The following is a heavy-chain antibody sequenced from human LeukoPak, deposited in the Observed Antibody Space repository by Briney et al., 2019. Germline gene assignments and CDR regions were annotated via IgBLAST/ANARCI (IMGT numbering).Heavy chain of an antibody. D-gene: IGHD2-2*02. CDR3: ARDLLNRIPPYYYMDV. CDR1: GGSFSGYY. Sequence: SETLSLTCAVYGGSFSGYYWSWIRQPPGKGLEWIGEMNHSGSTNYNPSLKSRATISVDTSKNQFSLKLSSVTAADTAVYYCARDLLNRIPPYYYMDVWGKGSRSASP. CDR2: MNHSGST. J-gene: IGHJ6*03. V-gene: IGHV4-34*01.